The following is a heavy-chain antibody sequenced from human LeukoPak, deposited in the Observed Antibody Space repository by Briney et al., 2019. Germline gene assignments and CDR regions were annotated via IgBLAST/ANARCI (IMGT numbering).Heavy chain of an antibody. D-gene: IGHD6-6*01. CDR3: ARVRSVAQGGAFDI. CDR2: IHHSGST. Sequence: PSETLSLTCTVSGDSITSGHYWGWIRQPPGKGLEWIGSIHHSGSTYYNPSLKSRVTKPVDTSKNQFSLKLSSVTAADTAVYYCARVRSVAQGGAFDIWGQGTMVTVSS. V-gene: IGHV4-38-2*02. CDR1: GDSITSGHY. J-gene: IGHJ3*02.